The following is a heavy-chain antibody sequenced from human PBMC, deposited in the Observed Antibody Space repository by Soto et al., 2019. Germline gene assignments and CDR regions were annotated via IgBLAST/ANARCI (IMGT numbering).Heavy chain of an antibody. D-gene: IGHD2-8*02. CDR1: GGSFSGYY. Sequence: QVQLQQWGAGLLKPSETLSLTCAVYGGSFSGYYWTWIHQPPGTGLEWIGEINHSGSTNYNPSLKXXVTISVDPSKNHFSLKLTSVTAADTAVYYCARDKITGLFDYWGQGTLVTVSS. CDR2: INHSGST. J-gene: IGHJ4*02. V-gene: IGHV4-34*01. CDR3: ARDKITGLFDY.